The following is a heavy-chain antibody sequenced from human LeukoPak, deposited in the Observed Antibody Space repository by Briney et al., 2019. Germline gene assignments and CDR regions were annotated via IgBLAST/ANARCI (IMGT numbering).Heavy chain of an antibody. J-gene: IGHJ4*02. D-gene: IGHD3-10*01. CDR2: ISDYNGNT. V-gene: IGHV1-18*01. CDR1: GYTFTSYG. CDR3: ARGEEYYYGSGSLSAFDY. Sequence: ASVKVSCKASGYTFTSYGISWVRQAPGQGLEWMGWISDYNGNTNYAQKLQGRVTMTTDTSTSTAYMELRSLRSDDTAVYYCARGEEYYYGSGSLSAFDYWGQGTLVTVSS.